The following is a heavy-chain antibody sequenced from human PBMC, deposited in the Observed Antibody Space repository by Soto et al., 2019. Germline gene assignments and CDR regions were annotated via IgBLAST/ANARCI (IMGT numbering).Heavy chain of an antibody. V-gene: IGHV4-59*01. CDR2: IYYSGST. CDR3: ARELSWSWFDP. D-gene: IGHD6-13*01. Sequence: SLTCTVSGGSISSYYWSWIRQPPGKGLEWIGYIYYSGSTNYNPSLKSRVTISVDTSKNQFSLKLSSVTAADTAVYYCARELSWSWFDPWGQGTLVTVSS. CDR1: GGSISSYY. J-gene: IGHJ5*02.